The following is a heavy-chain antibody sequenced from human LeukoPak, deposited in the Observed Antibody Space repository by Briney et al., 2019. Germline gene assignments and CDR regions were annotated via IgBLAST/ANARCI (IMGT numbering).Heavy chain of an antibody. J-gene: IGHJ6*02. CDR3: ARDSSSWIYYYYYGMDV. CDR2: VYHSGST. V-gene: IGHV4-4*02. D-gene: IGHD6-13*01. Sequence: GSLRLSCAASGFTFSNYWMTWVRQPPGKGLEWIGEVYHSGSTNYNPSLKSRVTISVDKSKNQFSLKLSSVTAADTAVYYCARDSSSWIYYYYYGMDVWGQGTTVTVSS. CDR1: GFTFSNYW.